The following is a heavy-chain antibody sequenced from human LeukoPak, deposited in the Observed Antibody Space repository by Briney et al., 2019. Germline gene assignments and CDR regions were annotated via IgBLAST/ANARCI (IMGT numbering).Heavy chain of an antibody. CDR1: GYSISSGYY. D-gene: IGHD1-14*01. V-gene: IGHV4-38-2*02. J-gene: IGHJ3*02. CDR2: IYHSGST. CDR3: ARRNTKPDSGAFDI. Sequence: PSETLSLTCTVSGYSISSGYYWGWIRQPPGKGLEWIGSIYHSGSTYYNPSLKSRVTISVDTSKNQFSLKLSSVTAADTAVYYCARRNTKPDSGAFDIWGQGTMVTVSS.